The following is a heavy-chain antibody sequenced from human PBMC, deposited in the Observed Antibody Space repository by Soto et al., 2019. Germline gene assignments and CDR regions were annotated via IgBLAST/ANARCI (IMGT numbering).Heavy chain of an antibody. V-gene: IGHV4-4*02. CDR3: AAVPLTSGVVSGRFDP. CDR1: GGSLSSDKW. J-gene: IGHJ5*02. D-gene: IGHD3-3*01. Sequence: QVHLQESGPGLVKPSGTLALTCAVSGGSLSSDKWWTWVRQSPGKGLEWIGEISHRGSTNYSPSFKSRLSLSVDTTKTQFSLRLRSVTAADTRVYYCAAVPLTSGVVSGRFDPWGQGIKVTVSS. CDR2: ISHRGST.